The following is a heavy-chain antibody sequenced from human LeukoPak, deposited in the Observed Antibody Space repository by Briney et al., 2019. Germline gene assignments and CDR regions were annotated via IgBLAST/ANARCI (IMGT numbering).Heavy chain of an antibody. CDR2: ISLGDADT. CDR1: GYSFTSYW. CDR3: ARQGCNSSSCPMHDAFDI. J-gene: IGHJ3*02. D-gene: IGHD2-2*01. Sequence: GESLKISCKGSGYSFTSYWIGWVRQMPGKGLEWMGIISLGDADTRYSPSFQDQVTISADKSISTAYLRWSSLKASDTAMYYCARQGCNSSSCPMHDAFDIWGQGTMVTVSS. V-gene: IGHV5-51*01.